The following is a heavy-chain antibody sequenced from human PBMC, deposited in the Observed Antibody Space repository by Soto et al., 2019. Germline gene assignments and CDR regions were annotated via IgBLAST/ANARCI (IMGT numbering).Heavy chain of an antibody. CDR2: ISYDGSNK. V-gene: IGHV3-30*18. D-gene: IGHD3-3*01. J-gene: IGHJ6*03. CDR3: AKDISTWDYDFWSGYYRQYYYYMHV. CDR1: GFTFSSYG. Sequence: QVQLVESGGGVVQPGRSLRLSCAASGFTFSSYGMHWVRQAPGKGLEWVAVISYDGSNKYYADSVKGRFTISRDNSKNTLYLQMNSLRAEDTAVYYCAKDISTWDYDFWSGYYRQYYYYMHVWGKGTTVTVSS.